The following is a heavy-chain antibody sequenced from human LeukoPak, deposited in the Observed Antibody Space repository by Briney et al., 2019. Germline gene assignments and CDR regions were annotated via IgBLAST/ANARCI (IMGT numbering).Heavy chain of an antibody. D-gene: IGHD3-16*02. CDR2: ISAYNGNT. CDR1: GYTFTSYG. CDR3: ARQEDSGELSAT. Sequence: ASVKVSCKASGYTFTSYGISWVRQAPGQGLEWMGWISAYNGNTNYAQKLQGRVTMTTDTSTSTAYMELSRLKSDDTAVYYCARQEDSGELSATRGQGTLLTVSS. J-gene: IGHJ4*02. V-gene: IGHV1-18*01.